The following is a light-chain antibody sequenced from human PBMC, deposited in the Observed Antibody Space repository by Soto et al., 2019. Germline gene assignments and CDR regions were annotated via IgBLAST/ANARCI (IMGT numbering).Light chain of an antibody. J-gene: IGLJ1*01. CDR3: CSYAGSYKDV. CDR1: SSDIGGYNY. Sequence: QSALTQPPSASGSPGQSVTISCTGTSSDIGGYNYVSWYQQHPGKAPKLMIYEVSKRPSGVPDRFSGSKSGNTASLTISGLQAEDEADYYCCSYAGSYKDVFGTGTKVTVL. V-gene: IGLV2-8*01. CDR2: EVS.